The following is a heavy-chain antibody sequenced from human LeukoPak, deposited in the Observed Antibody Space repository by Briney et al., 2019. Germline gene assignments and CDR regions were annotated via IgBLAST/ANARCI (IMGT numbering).Heavy chain of an antibody. CDR3: ARLQLGDCGGDCYPIDY. J-gene: IGHJ4*02. CDR1: GGSISSGSYY. CDR2: IYTSRST. V-gene: IGHV4-61*02. D-gene: IGHD2-21*01. Sequence: PSQTLSLTCTVSGGSISSGSYYWSWIRQPAGKGLEWIGRIYTSRSTYYNPSLKSRVTISVDTSKNQFSLKLSSVTAADTAVYYCARLQLGDCGGDCYPIDYWGQGTLVTVSS.